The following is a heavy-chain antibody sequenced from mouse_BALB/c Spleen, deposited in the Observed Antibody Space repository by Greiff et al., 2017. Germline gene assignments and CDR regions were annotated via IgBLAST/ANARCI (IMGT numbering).Heavy chain of an antibody. J-gene: IGHJ3*01. CDR3: ARPYDYDGAWFAY. CDR2: ISSGGGST. CDR1: GFAFSSYD. V-gene: IGHV5-12-1*01. Sequence: EVMLVESGGGLVKPGGSLKLPCAASGFAFSSYDMSWVRQTPEKRLEWVAYISSGGGSTYYPDTVKGRFTISRDNAKNTLYLQMSSLKSEDTAMYYCARPYDYDGAWFAYWGQGTLVTVSA. D-gene: IGHD2-4*01.